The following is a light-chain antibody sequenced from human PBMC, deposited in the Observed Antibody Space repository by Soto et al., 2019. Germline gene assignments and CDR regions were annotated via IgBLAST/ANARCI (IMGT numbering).Light chain of an antibody. CDR1: SSDIGTYNY. J-gene: IGLJ1*01. CDR2: DVS. V-gene: IGLV2-14*03. Sequence: QSALTQPASVSGSPGQSITISCTGTSSDIGTYNYVSWYQQHPGQAPKLMIYDVSNRPSGVSDRFSGSKSGNTDSLTISGLQAEDEADYYCYSCSRSSGTRYVFGTGTKLTVL. CDR3: YSCSRSSGTRYV.